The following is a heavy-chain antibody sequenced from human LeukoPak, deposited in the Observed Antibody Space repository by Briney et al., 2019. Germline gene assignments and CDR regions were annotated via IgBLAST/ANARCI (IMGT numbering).Heavy chain of an antibody. J-gene: IGHJ4*02. CDR3: ARYYSHTSAWSEGGLDQ. CDR1: GFTFSTFG. CDR2: IWYDGSKK. D-gene: IGHD6-19*01. Sequence: GGSLRLSCAASGFTFSTFGMHWVRQAPGRGPEWVAVIWYDGSKKYYIDFAEGRFTISRDNSRNTLYLQMNSLRAEDTAVYYCARYYSHTSAWSEGGLDQWGQGTLVTVSS. V-gene: IGHV3-33*01.